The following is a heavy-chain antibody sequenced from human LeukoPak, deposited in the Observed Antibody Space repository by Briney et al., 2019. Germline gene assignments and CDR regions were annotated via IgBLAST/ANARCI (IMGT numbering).Heavy chain of an antibody. CDR2: ISGSGGST. D-gene: IGHD3-22*01. CDR3: AKGNYYDSSGYYCPFDY. V-gene: IGHV3-23*01. Sequence: GGSLRLSCAASGFTFSSYAMSWVRQAPGKGLEWVSAISGSGGSTYYADSVKGRFTISRDNSKNTLYLQMNSLRAEDTAVYYCAKGNYYDSSGYYCPFDYWGQGTLVTVSS. J-gene: IGHJ4*02. CDR1: GFTFSSYA.